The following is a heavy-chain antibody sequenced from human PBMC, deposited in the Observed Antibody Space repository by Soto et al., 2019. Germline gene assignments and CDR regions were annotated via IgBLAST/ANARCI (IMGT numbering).Heavy chain of an antibody. CDR1: GYTFTSYG. CDR3: ARDRLGATGDY. V-gene: IGHV1-18*01. D-gene: IGHD1-26*01. CDR2: ISAYNANT. Sequence: QVQLVQSGAEVKKPGASVKVSCKASGYTFTSYGISWVRQAPGQGPEWMGWISAYNANTNYAQKLQGRVTMTTDTSTSTSYMEMRSHRSDDTAVYFCARDRLGATGDYWGQGTLVTVSS. J-gene: IGHJ4*02.